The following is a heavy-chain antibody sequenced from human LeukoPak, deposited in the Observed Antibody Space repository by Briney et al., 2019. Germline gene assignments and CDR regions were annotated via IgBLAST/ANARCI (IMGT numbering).Heavy chain of an antibody. V-gene: IGHV3-7*05. D-gene: IGHD6-6*01. CDR1: GFTFSSYW. CDR3: ARSSIAARGWFDP. Sequence: PGGSLRLSCAASGFTFSSYWMSWVRQAPGKGLEWVANIKQDGSEKYYVDSVKGRFTISRDNAKNSLHLQMNSPRAEDTAVYYCARSSIAARGWFDPWGQGTLVTVSS. J-gene: IGHJ5*02. CDR2: IKQDGSEK.